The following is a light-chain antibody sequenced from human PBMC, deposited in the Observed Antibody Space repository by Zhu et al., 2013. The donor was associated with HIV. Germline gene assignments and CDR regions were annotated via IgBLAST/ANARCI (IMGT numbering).Light chain of an antibody. V-gene: IGKV1-39*01. J-gene: IGKJ1*01. CDR2: AAS. Sequence: DIQMTQSPSSLSASVGDRVTITCRASQSISNYLNWYQQKPGKAPNLLIYAASRLQSGVPSRFSGSGSGTDFTLTISSLHPEDFATYYCQQNYKTPWTFGQGTKVEIK. CDR1: QSISNY. CDR3: QQNYKTPWT.